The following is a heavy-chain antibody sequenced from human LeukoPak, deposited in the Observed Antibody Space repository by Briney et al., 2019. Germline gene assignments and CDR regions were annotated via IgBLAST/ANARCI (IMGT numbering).Heavy chain of an antibody. CDR3: ASEDYDSSGYYSFFDY. CDR1: GFTFSNYA. V-gene: IGHV3-30-3*01. D-gene: IGHD3-22*01. J-gene: IGHJ4*02. Sequence: GGSLRLSCAASGFTFSNYAMHWVRQAPGKGLEWVALISYDGSNKYYADSVKGRFTISRDNSKNTLYLQMNSLRAEDTAVYYCASEDYDSSGYYSFFDYWGQGTRVTVSS. CDR2: ISYDGSNK.